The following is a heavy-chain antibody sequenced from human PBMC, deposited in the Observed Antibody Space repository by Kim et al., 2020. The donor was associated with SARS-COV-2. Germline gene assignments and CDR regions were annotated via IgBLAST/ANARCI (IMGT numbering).Heavy chain of an antibody. CDR2: IYHSGST. J-gene: IGHJ4*02. V-gene: IGHV4-38-2*02. Sequence: SETLSLTCTVSGYSISSGYYWGWIRQPPGKGLEWIGSIYHSGSTYYNPSLKSRVTISVDTSKNQFSLKLSSVTAADTAVYYCARAHSRDYWGQGTLVTVS. D-gene: IGHD2-21*01. CDR3: ARAHSRDY. CDR1: GYSISSGYY.